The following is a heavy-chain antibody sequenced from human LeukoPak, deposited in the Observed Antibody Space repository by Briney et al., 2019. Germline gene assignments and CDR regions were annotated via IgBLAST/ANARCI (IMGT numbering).Heavy chain of an antibody. CDR2: ISYDGGNI. D-gene: IGHD6-19*01. CDR1: GFTFDDYA. J-gene: IGHJ4*02. Sequence: QSGGCLRLSCTPSGFTFDDYAMHWVRQAPGKGLEWVALISYDGGNIYYADSVKGRFTISRDNSQNTLYLQMNSLRAEDTAVYYCARDPPFRTGWSQNFFDYWGPGTLVTVSS. V-gene: IGHV3-30*01. CDR3: ARDPPFRTGWSQNFFDY.